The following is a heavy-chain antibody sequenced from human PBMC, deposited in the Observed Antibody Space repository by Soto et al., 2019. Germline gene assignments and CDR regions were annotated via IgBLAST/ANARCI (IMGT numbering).Heavy chain of an antibody. Sequence: SETLSLTCAVYGGSFSGYYWSWIRRPPGKGLEWIGEINHSGSTNHNPSLKSRVTISVDTSKTQFSLNLSSVTAADTAVYYCARDLQLPLDYWGQGTLVTVSS. CDR1: GGSFSGYY. CDR2: INHSGST. D-gene: IGHD2-2*01. V-gene: IGHV4-34*01. J-gene: IGHJ4*02. CDR3: ARDLQLPLDY.